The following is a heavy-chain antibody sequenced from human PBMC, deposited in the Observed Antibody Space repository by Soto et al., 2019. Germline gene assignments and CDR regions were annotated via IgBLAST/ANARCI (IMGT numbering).Heavy chain of an antibody. J-gene: IGHJ6*02. D-gene: IGHD2-15*01. V-gene: IGHV3-66*01. Sequence: GGSLRLSCAASGFTVSSNYMSWVRQAPGKGLEWVSVIYSGGSTYYADSVKGRFTISRDNSKNTLYLQMNSLRAEDTAVYYCARDGGYCSGGSCYSAGVRDYYYGMDVWGQGTTVTVSS. CDR2: IYSGGST. CDR1: GFTVSSNY. CDR3: ARDGGYCSGGSCYSAGVRDYYYGMDV.